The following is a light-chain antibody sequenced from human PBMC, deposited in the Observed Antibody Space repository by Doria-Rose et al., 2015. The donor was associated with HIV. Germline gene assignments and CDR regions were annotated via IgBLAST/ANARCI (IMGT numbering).Light chain of an antibody. J-gene: IGKJ1*01. Sequence: EIVLTQSPGTLSLSPGERATLSCRASQSFSSTYLAWYQQKPGQAPSLHIYDGSTRATGIPDRFSASGSETDFTLTINRLEPEDFALYYCHQYGTSWTFGQGTKVEI. CDR1: QSFSSTY. CDR2: DGS. CDR3: HQYGTSWT. V-gene: IGKV3-20*01.